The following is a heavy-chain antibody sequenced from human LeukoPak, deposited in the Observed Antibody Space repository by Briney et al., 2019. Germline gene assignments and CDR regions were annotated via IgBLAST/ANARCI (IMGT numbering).Heavy chain of an antibody. D-gene: IGHD6-19*01. CDR1: GGSISSYY. V-gene: IGHV4-59*01. CDR3: ARATYSSGWGTSDY. CDR2: ISYSGST. J-gene: IGHJ4*02. Sequence: SETLSLTCTVSGGSISSYYWSWIRQPPGKGLEWIGYISYSGSTNFNPSLKSRVTISVDTSKNQFSLKLSSVTAADTAVYYCARATYSSGWGTSDYWGQGTLVTVSS.